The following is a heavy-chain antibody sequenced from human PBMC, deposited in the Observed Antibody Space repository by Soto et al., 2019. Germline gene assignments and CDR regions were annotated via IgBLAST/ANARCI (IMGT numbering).Heavy chain of an antibody. D-gene: IGHD2-8*02. J-gene: IGHJ2*01. CDR3: ATDNFDTAGHPVDWYFDL. Sequence: QVQLVQSGAEVKKPGSSVQVSCKASGGTFISYTITWVRQAPGQGLEWMGRIIPVLGVPTYAQKLQGRVTITADKSTSTVYMELFSLRSEDTAVYYCATDNFDTAGHPVDWYFDLWGRGTLVTVSS. CDR1: GGTFISYT. CDR2: IIPVLGVP. V-gene: IGHV1-69*02.